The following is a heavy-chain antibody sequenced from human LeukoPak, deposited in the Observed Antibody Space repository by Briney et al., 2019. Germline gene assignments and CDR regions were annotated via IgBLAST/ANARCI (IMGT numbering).Heavy chain of an antibody. V-gene: IGHV3-23*01. CDR3: AKWGGYDGLTGYYDSDC. Sequence: GGSLRLFCAASGFTFNNYAMSWVRQAPGKGLEWVSAITGSGGTTWYADSVKGHFTISRDNSKNTLYLQMISLGAEGTAVYYCAKWGGYDGLTGYYDSDCWGQGTLVTVSS. CDR1: GFTFNNYA. CDR2: ITGSGGTT. D-gene: IGHD3-9*01. J-gene: IGHJ4*02.